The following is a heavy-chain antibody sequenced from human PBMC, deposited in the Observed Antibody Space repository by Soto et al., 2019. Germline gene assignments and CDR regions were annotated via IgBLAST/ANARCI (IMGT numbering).Heavy chain of an antibody. CDR3: ARSGAGTKYYYYYYGMDV. D-gene: IGHD6-13*01. Sequence: SETLSLTCAVYGGSFSGYYWSWIRQPPGKGLEWIGEINHSGSTNYNPSLKSRVTISVDTSKNQFSLKLSSVTAADTAVYYCARSGAGTKYYYYYYGMDVWGQGTTVTVSS. CDR1: GGSFSGYY. J-gene: IGHJ6*02. V-gene: IGHV4-34*01. CDR2: INHSGST.